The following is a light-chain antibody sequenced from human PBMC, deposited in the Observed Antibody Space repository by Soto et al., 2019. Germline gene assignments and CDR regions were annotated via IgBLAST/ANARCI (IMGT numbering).Light chain of an antibody. V-gene: IGLV2-11*01. CDR1: SSDVGTYNY. Sequence: QSALTQPRSVSGPPGQSGSISCSGTSSDVGTYNYVSWYQQHPGKAPKLMIYDVSKRPSGVPDRFSGSKSGNTASLTISGRQAEDEADYYCCSYAGGYTHAVFGGGTKLTVL. CDR3: CSYAGGYTHAV. J-gene: IGLJ2*01. CDR2: DVS.